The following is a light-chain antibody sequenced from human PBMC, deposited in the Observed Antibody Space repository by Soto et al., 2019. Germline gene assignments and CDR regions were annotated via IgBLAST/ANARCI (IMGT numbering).Light chain of an antibody. J-gene: IGLJ2*01. Sequence: QSALTQPPSVSAAPGQKVTISCSGSSSNIGNNYVSWYQQLPGTAPKLLMYENNKRPSGIPDRFSGSKSGTSATLGITGLQTGDEADYYCGTWDSGLSVVVFGGGTKLTVL. V-gene: IGLV1-51*02. CDR3: GTWDSGLSVVV. CDR2: ENN. CDR1: SSNIGNNY.